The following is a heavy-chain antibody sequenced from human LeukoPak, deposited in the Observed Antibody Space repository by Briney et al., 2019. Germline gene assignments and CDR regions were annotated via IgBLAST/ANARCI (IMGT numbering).Heavy chain of an antibody. J-gene: IGHJ3*02. V-gene: IGHV3-48*02. Sequence: GGSLRLSCEASGFTFSAYAMTWVRQAPGKGLEWVSYISSSSSTRYYADSVKGRFTISRDNAKNSLFLQMNSLRDEDTALYYCARDLAHYYGASGYYNDAFDIWGQGTMVTVSS. CDR1: GFTFSAYA. CDR3: ARDLAHYYGASGYYNDAFDI. CDR2: ISSSSSTR. D-gene: IGHD3-22*01.